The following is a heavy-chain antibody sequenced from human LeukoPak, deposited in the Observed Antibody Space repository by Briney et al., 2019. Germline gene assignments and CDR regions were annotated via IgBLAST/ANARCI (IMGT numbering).Heavy chain of an antibody. V-gene: IGHV1-18*01. Sequence: ASVKVSCKASGYTFTTCGINWVRQAPGQGLKWMGWINPYNGHTNYAQKLQGRVTMTTDTSTSTAYMELRSLRSDDTAVYYCARDRSMKPDTFDIWGQGTMVTVSS. CDR3: ARDRSMKPDTFDI. D-gene: IGHD2/OR15-2a*01. CDR2: INPYNGHT. CDR1: GYTFTTCG. J-gene: IGHJ3*02.